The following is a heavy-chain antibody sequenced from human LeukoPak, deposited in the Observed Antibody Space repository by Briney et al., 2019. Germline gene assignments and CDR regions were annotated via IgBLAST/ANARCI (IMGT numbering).Heavy chain of an antibody. CDR3: ATLTPSPVDAFDI. D-gene: IGHD4/OR15-4a*01. J-gene: IGHJ3*02. V-gene: IGHV4-31*03. CDR2: IYYSGST. Sequence: SETLSLTCTVSGGSISSGGYYWSWLRQHPGTGLEWIGYIYYSGSTYYNPSLKSRVTISVDTSKNQFSLTLSSVTAADTAVYYCATLTPSPVDAFDIWGQGTMVTISS. CDR1: GGSISSGGYY.